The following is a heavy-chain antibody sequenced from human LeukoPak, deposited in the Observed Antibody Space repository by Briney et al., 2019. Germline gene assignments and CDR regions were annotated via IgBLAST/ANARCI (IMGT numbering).Heavy chain of an antibody. CDR2: IYYSGST. J-gene: IGHJ4*02. D-gene: IGHD5-12*01. V-gene: IGHV4-59*01. CDR3: ARGISPSGYLFDY. CDR1: GGSISSYY. Sequence: SETLSLTCTVSGGSISSYYWSWIRQPPGKGLEWIGYIYYSGSTNYNPSLKSRVTISVDTSKNQFSLKLSSVTAAATAVYYCARGISPSGYLFDYWGQGTLVTVSS.